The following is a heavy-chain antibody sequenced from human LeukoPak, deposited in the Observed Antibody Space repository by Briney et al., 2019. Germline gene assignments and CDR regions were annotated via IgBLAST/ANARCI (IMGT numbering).Heavy chain of an antibody. CDR3: ARGAIVATPNEYYFDY. V-gene: IGHV3-7*01. CDR2: IKQDGSEK. Sequence: PGGSLRLSCAASGFTFSSYWMSWVRQAPGKGLEWVANIKQDGSEKYYVDSVKGRFTISRDNAKNSLYLQMNSLRAEDTAVYYCARGAIVATPNEYYFDYWGQGTLVTVSS. D-gene: IGHD5-12*01. CDR1: GFTFSSYW. J-gene: IGHJ4*02.